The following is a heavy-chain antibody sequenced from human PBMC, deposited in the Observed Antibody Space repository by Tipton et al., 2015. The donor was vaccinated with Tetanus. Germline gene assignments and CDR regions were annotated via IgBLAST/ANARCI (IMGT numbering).Heavy chain of an antibody. Sequence: LRLSCTVSGGSVNSGSYHWSWIRQPPGKGLEWIGYIYQSGSTSYSPSLGSRVTISLETSKNQVSLRLSSVTAADTAVYYCARGILGGNSGSAFDYWGQGTLVTVSS. CDR1: GGSVNSGSYH. J-gene: IGHJ4*02. D-gene: IGHD4-23*01. CDR3: ARGILGGNSGSAFDY. V-gene: IGHV4-61*01. CDR2: IYQSGST.